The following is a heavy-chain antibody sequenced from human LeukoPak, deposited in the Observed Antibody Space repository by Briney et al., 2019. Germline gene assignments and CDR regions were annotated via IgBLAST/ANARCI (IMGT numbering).Heavy chain of an antibody. CDR1: GFTVSSYS. V-gene: IGHV3-64*01. D-gene: IGHD3-16*01. J-gene: IGHJ4*02. Sequence: GESLRLSCGASGFTVSSYSMHWVRQAPGKGLEFVSAMSANGRNTYYANSVKGRFTISRDNSKNTVSLQMESLRAEDTALYYCAKDYAVGSIDYWGQGTLVTVSS. CDR3: AKDYAVGSIDY. CDR2: MSANGRNT.